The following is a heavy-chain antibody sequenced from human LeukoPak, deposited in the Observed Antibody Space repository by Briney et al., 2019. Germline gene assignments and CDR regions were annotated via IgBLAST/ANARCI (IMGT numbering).Heavy chain of an antibody. CDR3: ARDGDRSRHAAFDI. CDR1: GYTFTSYG. CDR2: ISAYNGNT. V-gene: IGHV1-18*01. D-gene: IGHD7-27*01. J-gene: IGHJ3*02. Sequence: GASVRVSCKASGYTFTSYGISWVRQDPGQGLEWMGWISAYNGNTNYAQKLQGRVTMTTDTSTSTAYMELRSLRSDDTAVYYCARDGDRSRHAAFDIWGQGTMVTVSS.